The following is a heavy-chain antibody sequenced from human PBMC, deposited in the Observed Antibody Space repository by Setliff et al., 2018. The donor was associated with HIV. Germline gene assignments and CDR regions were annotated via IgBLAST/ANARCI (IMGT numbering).Heavy chain of an antibody. J-gene: IGHJ4*02. D-gene: IGHD2-21*02. Sequence: PSETLSLTCTVSGGSISSGSYYWSWIRQPAGKGLEWIGYTYTTGSTNYNPPLKSRVTMSVDTSKNQFSLHLSSVTAADTAVYYCARLSGDYYYFDYWGQGTLVTVSS. CDR3: ARLSGDYYYFDY. CDR2: TYTTGST. V-gene: IGHV4-61*09. CDR1: GGSISSGSYY.